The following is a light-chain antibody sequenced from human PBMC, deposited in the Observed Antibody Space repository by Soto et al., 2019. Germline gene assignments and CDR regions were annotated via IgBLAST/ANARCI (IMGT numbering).Light chain of an antibody. CDR2: GNN. V-gene: IGLV1-40*01. CDR3: QSYDSSLNVVV. J-gene: IGLJ2*01. CDR1: SSDIGAGYD. Sequence: QSVLTQTPSVSGAPGQRVTISCTGSSSDIGAGYDVHWYQQLPGTAPKLLIHGNNNRPSGVPDRFSGSKSGTSASLAITGLQAEDEAYYYCQSYDSSLNVVVFGGGTKLTV.